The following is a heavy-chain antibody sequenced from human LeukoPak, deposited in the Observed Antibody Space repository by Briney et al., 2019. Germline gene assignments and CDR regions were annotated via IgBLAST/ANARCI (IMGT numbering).Heavy chain of an antibody. V-gene: IGHV1-2*02. CDR3: ARVSGRSGPFEY. CDR1: GYTFTGYY. Sequence: ASVKVSCKASGYTFTGYYMHWVRQAPGQGLEWMGWVDPDGGGTNYAQMFQGRVTMTRDTSINTAYMELSSLRSDDTAIYYCARVSGRSGPFEYWGQGTLVTVSS. CDR2: VDPDGGGT. D-gene: IGHD3-3*01. J-gene: IGHJ4*02.